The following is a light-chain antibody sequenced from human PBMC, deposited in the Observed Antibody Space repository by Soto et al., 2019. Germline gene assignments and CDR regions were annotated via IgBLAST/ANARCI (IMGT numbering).Light chain of an antibody. CDR2: LTS. Sequence: DIVMTQSPLSLPVTPGESASISCRCSQSLLHSDGYNYLEWYVQKPGQSPQLLIYLTSHRASGVPDRFSGSGSGTDFSLQITRVEAEDVGVYYCMQSLQTWTFGQGTKVEI. V-gene: IGKV2-28*01. CDR3: MQSLQTWT. J-gene: IGKJ1*01. CDR1: QSLLHSDGYNY.